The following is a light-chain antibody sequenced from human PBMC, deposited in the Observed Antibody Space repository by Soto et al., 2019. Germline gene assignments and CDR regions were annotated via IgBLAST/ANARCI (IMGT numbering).Light chain of an antibody. CDR3: KRYGSVST. CDR1: QNINNW. CDR2: RAS. Sequence: DIQMTQSPSTLSASVGDRVTITCRASQNINNWLAWYQQKPGKAPKLLIYRASSLENGVPSRFSGRGSGTGFIFTITTRHGDVFTTYYSKRYGSVSTFGKGTRVKIK. V-gene: IGKV1-5*03. J-gene: IGKJ1*01.